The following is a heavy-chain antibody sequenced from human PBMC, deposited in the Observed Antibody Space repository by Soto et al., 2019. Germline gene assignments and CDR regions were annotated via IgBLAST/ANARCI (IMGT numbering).Heavy chain of an antibody. CDR1: GLTFNPDA. J-gene: IGHJ1*01. V-gene: IGHV3-23*01. Sequence: PCGSLRLSCVPCGLTFNPDALIRVPQAPWKGLEWFSGISGSGGDIYYGDFVKCRFIISRDNSKDTLYLQINSLRAEDTAVYYCVEYHHGYYPGPCGQCTLVTVAS. D-gene: IGHD1-26*01. CDR3: VEYHHGYYPGP. CDR2: ISGSGGDI.